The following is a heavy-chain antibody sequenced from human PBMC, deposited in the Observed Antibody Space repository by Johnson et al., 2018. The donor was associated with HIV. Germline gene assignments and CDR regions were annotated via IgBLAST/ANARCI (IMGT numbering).Heavy chain of an antibody. CDR3: AKHRGSGPWDAFDI. Sequence: QVQLVESGGGLVKPGGSLRLSCAASGFTFSDYSMSWIRQAPGKGLEWVSYISSSGSTISYADSVTGRFTISRDNAMNSLYLQMNSLRTEDTALYYCAKHRGSGPWDAFDIWGQGTMVTVSS. J-gene: IGHJ3*02. CDR2: ISSSGSTI. V-gene: IGHV3-11*01. CDR1: GFTFSDYS. D-gene: IGHD6-25*01.